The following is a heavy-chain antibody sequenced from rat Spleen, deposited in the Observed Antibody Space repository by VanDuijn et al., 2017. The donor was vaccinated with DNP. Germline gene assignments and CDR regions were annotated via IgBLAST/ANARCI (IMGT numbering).Heavy chain of an antibody. CDR1: GFTFSNYW. CDR3: ATYYDGTYYY. V-gene: IGHV5-31*01. Sequence: EVQLVESGGGPVQPGRSLKLSCVASGFTFSNYWMTWIRQAPGKGLEWVAFISTGGDITYYRDSVKGRFTISRDNAKNTQYLQMDSLRSEDTATYYCATYYDGTYYYWGQGVMVTVSS. J-gene: IGHJ2*01. D-gene: IGHD1-12*02. CDR2: ISTGGDIT.